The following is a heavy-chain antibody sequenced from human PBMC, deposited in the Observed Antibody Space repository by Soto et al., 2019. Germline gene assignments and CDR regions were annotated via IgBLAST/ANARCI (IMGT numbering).Heavy chain of an antibody. CDR1: GFTFSSYG. V-gene: IGHV3-33*01. CDR3: ARRRSSIVGATTHLGYYGMDV. J-gene: IGHJ6*02. Sequence: GGSLRLSCAASGFTFSSYGMHWVRQAPGKGLEWVAVIWYDGSNKYYADSVKGRFTISRDNSKNTLYLQMNSLRAGDTAVYYCARRRSSIVGATTHLGYYGMDVWGQGTTVTVSS. CDR2: IWYDGSNK. D-gene: IGHD1-26*01.